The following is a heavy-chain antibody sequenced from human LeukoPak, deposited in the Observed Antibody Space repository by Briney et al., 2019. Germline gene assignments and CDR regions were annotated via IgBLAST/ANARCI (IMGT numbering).Heavy chain of an antibody. CDR2: INDDGSDT. J-gene: IGHJ5*02. V-gene: IGHV3-74*01. Sequence: GGSLRLSCAASGFTFKLYWMHWVRQVPGKRPVWVSRINDDGSDTIYADSVRGRFTISRDDAKNTVYLQMNNLRAEDTAVYYCVRGGPSTWSWGQGTLITVSS. CDR1: GFTFKLYW. D-gene: IGHD2-15*01. CDR3: VRGGPSTWS.